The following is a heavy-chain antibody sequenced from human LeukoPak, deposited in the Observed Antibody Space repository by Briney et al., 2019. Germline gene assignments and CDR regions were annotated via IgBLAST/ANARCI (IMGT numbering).Heavy chain of an antibody. J-gene: IGHJ4*02. D-gene: IGHD2-15*01. CDR2: INNDGRST. CDR1: GFTFSFYW. Sequence: GGSLRLSCASSGFTFSFYWMHWVRQAPGKGLVWVSRINNDGRSTSYAGSVKGRFTISRDNAKNTLYLQMNSLRAEDTAVYYCARDNEYCTGGTCRLDYWGPGALVTVSS. V-gene: IGHV3-74*01. CDR3: ARDNEYCTGGTCRLDY.